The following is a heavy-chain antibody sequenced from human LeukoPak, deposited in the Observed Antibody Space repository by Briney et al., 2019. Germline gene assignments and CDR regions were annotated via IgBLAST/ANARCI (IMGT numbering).Heavy chain of an antibody. D-gene: IGHD4-17*01. Sequence: GGSLRLSCAASGFTFSAYYMSWIRQAPGKGLEWVSYLSSSGNTIYYADSVKGRFTISRDNAKNSLYLQMNSLRVEDTAVYYCARRWGVTTDWYFDLWGRGTLVTVSS. CDR2: LSSSGNTI. CDR1: GFTFSAYY. J-gene: IGHJ2*01. V-gene: IGHV3-11*01. CDR3: ARRWGVTTDWYFDL.